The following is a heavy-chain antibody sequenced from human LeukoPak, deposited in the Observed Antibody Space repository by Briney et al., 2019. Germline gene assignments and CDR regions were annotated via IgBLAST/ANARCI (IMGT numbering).Heavy chain of an antibody. Sequence: ASVKVSRKASGYTFTDYYVHWVRQAPGQGLEWMGWINPNSGGTNFAQKFQGRVTMTRDTSISTTYMDLSRLTSDDTAVYYCARISVAGGYWGQGTLVTVSS. J-gene: IGHJ1*01. CDR3: ARISVAGGY. CDR2: INPNSGGT. V-gene: IGHV1-2*02. D-gene: IGHD6-19*01. CDR1: GYTFTDYY.